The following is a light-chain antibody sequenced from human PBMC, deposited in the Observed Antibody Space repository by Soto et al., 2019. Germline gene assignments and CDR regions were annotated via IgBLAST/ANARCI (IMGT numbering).Light chain of an antibody. CDR3: QQYGSSPLT. V-gene: IGKV3-20*01. CDR2: GPS. Sequence: EIVMTQSPATLSVSPGERATLSCRASQSVSSTSLAWYQQKPGQAPRLLIYGPSSRATGIPDRFSGSGSGTDFTLTISRLETEDFAVYYCQQYGSSPLTFGGGTKVDIK. CDR1: QSVSSTS. J-gene: IGKJ4*01.